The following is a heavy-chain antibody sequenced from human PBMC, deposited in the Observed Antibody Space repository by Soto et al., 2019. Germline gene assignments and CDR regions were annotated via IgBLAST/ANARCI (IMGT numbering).Heavy chain of an antibody. J-gene: IGHJ5*02. CDR2: ISGSGGST. CDR1: GFTFSSYA. D-gene: IGHD2-21*01. CDR3: AIHGGAYTEIDT. V-gene: IGHV3-23*01. Sequence: PGGSLRLSCAASGFTFSSYAMGWVRQAPGKGLEWVSAISGSGGSTYYADSVKGRFTISRDNSKNTLYLQMNSLRAEDTAVYYCAIHGGAYTEIDTRCQRTLVTVSS.